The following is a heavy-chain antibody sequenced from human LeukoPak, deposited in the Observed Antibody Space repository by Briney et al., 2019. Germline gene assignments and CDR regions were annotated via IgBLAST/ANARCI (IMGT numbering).Heavy chain of an antibody. Sequence: PGGSLRLSCAASGFTFNSYAMGWVRQAPGKGLEWVSVISGSGGSTYYADSVKGRFTISRDNSKNTLYLQMNSLRAEDTAVYYCAKGDIGLRSTKYYFDYWGQGTLVTVSS. D-gene: IGHD2-8*01. V-gene: IGHV3-23*01. CDR2: ISGSGGST. J-gene: IGHJ4*02. CDR3: AKGDIGLRSTKYYFDY. CDR1: GFTFNSYA.